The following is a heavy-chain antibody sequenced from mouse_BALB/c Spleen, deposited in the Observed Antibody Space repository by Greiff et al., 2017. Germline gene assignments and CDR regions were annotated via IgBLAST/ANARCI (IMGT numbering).Heavy chain of an antibody. Sequence: EVLLVESGGGLVKPGGSLKLSCAASGFSFSSYTMSWVRQTPEKRLEWVATISSGGGNTYYPDSVKGRFTIARDNAKNNLYLQMSSLRSEDTALYYCARYYGSLYAMDYWGQGTSVTVSS. V-gene: IGHV5-9*03. CDR1: GFSFSSYT. D-gene: IGHD1-1*01. CDR2: ISSGGGNT. CDR3: ARYYGSLYAMDY. J-gene: IGHJ4*01.